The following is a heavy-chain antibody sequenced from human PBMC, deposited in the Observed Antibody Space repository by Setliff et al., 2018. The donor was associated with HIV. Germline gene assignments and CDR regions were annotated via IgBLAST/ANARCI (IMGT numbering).Heavy chain of an antibody. Sequence: PSETLSLTCTVSGGSIRNGLYYWHWIRQPPGKGLEWIGSVYYSGSTYYKPSLKSRVTISVDTSKHQFSLRLSSVTAADRAVYYCARGGGPDTNFDLWGQGTLVTVSS. CDR1: GGSIRNGLYY. J-gene: IGHJ4*02. CDR2: VYYSGST. CDR3: ARGGGPDTNFDL. V-gene: IGHV4-39*07. D-gene: IGHD5-18*01.